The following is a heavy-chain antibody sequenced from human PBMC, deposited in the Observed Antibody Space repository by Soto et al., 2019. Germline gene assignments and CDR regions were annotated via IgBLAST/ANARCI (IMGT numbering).Heavy chain of an antibody. J-gene: IGHJ4*02. V-gene: IGHV3-23*01. CDR2: ISGSGYTT. CDR1: GFTFSSYA. D-gene: IGHD1-26*01. Sequence: GGSLRLSCAVSGFTFSSYAMTWVRQAPGKGLEWVSAISGSGYTTYYADSVKGRFTISRDNSNNTLYLQMNSLRAEETAVYYCAARGGGTFLGPNLLEFWGQGTLVTVSS. CDR3: AARGGGTFLGPNLLEF.